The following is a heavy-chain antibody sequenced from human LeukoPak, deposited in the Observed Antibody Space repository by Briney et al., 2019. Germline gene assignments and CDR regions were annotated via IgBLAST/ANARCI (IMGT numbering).Heavy chain of an antibody. V-gene: IGHV1-69*06. Sequence: ASVKVSCKASGGTFSSYAISWVRQAPGQGLEWMGGIIPIFGTANYAQKFQGRVTITADKSTSTAYMELRSLRSDDTAVYYCARDSVEMATIKGDYWGQGTLVTVSS. CDR2: IIPIFGTA. CDR1: GGTFSSYA. CDR3: ARDSVEMATIKGDY. J-gene: IGHJ4*02. D-gene: IGHD5-24*01.